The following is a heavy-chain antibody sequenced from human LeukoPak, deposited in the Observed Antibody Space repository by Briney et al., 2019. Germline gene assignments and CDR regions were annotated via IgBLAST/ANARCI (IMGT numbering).Heavy chain of an antibody. CDR1: GFTFSSYS. Sequence: GGSLRLSCAASGFTFSSYSMNWVRQAPGKGLEWVSSISSSSSYIYYADSVKGRFTISRGNAKNSLYLQMNSLRAEDTAVYYCARDALYYDFWSGSRPDAFDIWGQGTMVTVSS. D-gene: IGHD3-3*01. J-gene: IGHJ3*02. CDR3: ARDALYYDFWSGSRPDAFDI. V-gene: IGHV3-21*01. CDR2: ISSSSSYI.